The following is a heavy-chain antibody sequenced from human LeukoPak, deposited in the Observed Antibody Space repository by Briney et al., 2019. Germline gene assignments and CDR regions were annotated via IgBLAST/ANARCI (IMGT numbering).Heavy chain of an antibody. CDR2: ISGSGGNT. Sequence: GGSLRISCAASGFTFGSYAMSWVRQGPEEGLEWVSAISGSGGNTYYVDSVKGRFTISRDNSKNTLYLQMNFLRAEDTAVYYCAKGPAAQPDYWGQGTLVTVSS. J-gene: IGHJ4*02. V-gene: IGHV3-23*01. CDR1: GFTFGSYA. CDR3: AKGPAAQPDY. D-gene: IGHD6-13*01.